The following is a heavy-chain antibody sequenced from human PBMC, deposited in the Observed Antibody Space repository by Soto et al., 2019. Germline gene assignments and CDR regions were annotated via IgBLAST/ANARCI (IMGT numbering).Heavy chain of an antibody. V-gene: IGHV1-3*01. CDR1: GYTFTSYA. CDR2: INAGNGNT. CDR3: ATPIVAFY. J-gene: IGHJ4*02. Sequence: QVQLVQSGAEVKKPGASVKVSCKASGYTFTSYAIHWVRQAPGQRLEWMGWINAGNGNTKYSQKFQGRVIITRDTSAGTAYMELRSLRSEDTAVYYCATPIVAFYWGQETLVTVSS. D-gene: IGHD5-12*01.